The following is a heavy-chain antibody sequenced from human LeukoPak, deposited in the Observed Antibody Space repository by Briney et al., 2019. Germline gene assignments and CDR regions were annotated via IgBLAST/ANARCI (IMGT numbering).Heavy chain of an antibody. CDR3: SRGLDSRKLGS. CDR2: IHPSGML. CDR1: GASFTSDDQY. D-gene: IGHD3-22*01. V-gene: IGHV4-31*03. J-gene: IGHJ4*02. Sequence: PSQTLSLTCTVSGASFTSDDQYWNWIRQSPGKGLEWIGSIHPSGMLYNNPSLESRVTMSRDTSKNQFSLNLNSVTAADTAVYFCSRGLDSRKLGSWGQGILVTVSS.